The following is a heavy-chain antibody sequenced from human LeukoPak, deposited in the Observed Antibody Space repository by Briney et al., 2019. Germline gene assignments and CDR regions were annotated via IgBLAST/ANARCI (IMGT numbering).Heavy chain of an antibody. CDR2: ISSSSSYI. CDR1: GFTFSSYS. CDR3: ARDGGSYSRYFDY. V-gene: IGHV3-21*01. D-gene: IGHD1-26*01. Sequence: PGGSLRLSCAASGFTFSSYSMNWVRQAPGKGLEWVSSISSSSSYIYYADSVKGRFTISRDNAKNSLYLQMNSLRAEDTAVYYCARDGGSYSRYFDYWGQGTLVTVSS. J-gene: IGHJ4*02.